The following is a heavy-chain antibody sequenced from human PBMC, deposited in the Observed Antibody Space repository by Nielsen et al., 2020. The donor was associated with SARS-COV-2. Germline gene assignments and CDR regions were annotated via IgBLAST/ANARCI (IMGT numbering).Heavy chain of an antibody. Sequence: GESLKISCAASGFTFSSYGMHWVRQAPGKGLEWVAVISYDGSNKYYADSVKGRFTISRDNSKNTLYLQMNSLRAEDTAVYYCAKDEGVVVAATLDYWGQGTLVTVSS. CDR3: AKDEGVVVAATLDY. CDR2: ISYDGSNK. V-gene: IGHV3-30*18. J-gene: IGHJ4*02. D-gene: IGHD2-15*01. CDR1: GFTFSSYG.